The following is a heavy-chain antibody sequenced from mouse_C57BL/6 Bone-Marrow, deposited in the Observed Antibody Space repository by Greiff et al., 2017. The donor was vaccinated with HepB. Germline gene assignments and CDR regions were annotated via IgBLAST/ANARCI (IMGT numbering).Heavy chain of an antibody. D-gene: IGHD2-3*01. Sequence: VQLQHSGAELVRPGASVTLSCKASGYTFTDYEMHWVKQTPVHGLEWIGAIDPETGGTAYNQKFKGKAILTADKSSSTAYMELRSLTSEDSAVYYCTRSDDGYYRYWFAYWGQGTRVTVSA. V-gene: IGHV1-15*01. CDR3: TRSDDGYYRYWFAY. CDR1: GYTFTDYE. CDR2: IDPETGGT. J-gene: IGHJ3*01.